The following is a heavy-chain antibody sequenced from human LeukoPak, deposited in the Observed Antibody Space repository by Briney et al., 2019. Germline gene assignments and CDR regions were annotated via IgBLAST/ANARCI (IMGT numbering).Heavy chain of an antibody. CDR2: ISSSSSYI. Sequence: GGSLRLSCAASGFTFSSYSMNWVRQAPGKGLEWVSSISSSSSYIYYADSVKGRFTISRDNAKNSLYLQMNSLRAEDTAVHYCARDSGDGSGSFDYWGQGTLVTVSS. V-gene: IGHV3-21*01. J-gene: IGHJ4*02. CDR3: ARDSGDGSGSFDY. D-gene: IGHD3-10*01. CDR1: GFTFSSYS.